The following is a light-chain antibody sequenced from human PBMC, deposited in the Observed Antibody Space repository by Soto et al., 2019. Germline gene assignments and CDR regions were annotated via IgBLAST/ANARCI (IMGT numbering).Light chain of an antibody. CDR3: QQTFSAPSIT. Sequence: DLQLTQSPSSLSASVGDRVTITCRAGQTISDYLNWYQQKPGTAPKLLIYAASTLQSGVPSRFSGSRSGTDFTLTISSLHPEDVATYYCQQTFSAPSITFGQGTRLEIK. CDR2: AAS. J-gene: IGKJ5*01. CDR1: QTISDY. V-gene: IGKV1-39*01.